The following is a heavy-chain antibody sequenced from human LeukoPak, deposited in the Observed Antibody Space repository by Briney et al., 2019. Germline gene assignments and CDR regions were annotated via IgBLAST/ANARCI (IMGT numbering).Heavy chain of an antibody. CDR3: ATFTRWQADY. Sequence: GGSLILSCAASGFTFSSYWMHSVRQAPGKGLVWVSRINIDGSSTSYADSVKGRFTISRDNAKNTLYLQMNSLRAEDTAVYYCATFTRWQADYWGQGTLVTVSS. V-gene: IGHV3-74*01. D-gene: IGHD4-23*01. J-gene: IGHJ4*02. CDR2: INIDGSST. CDR1: GFTFSSYW.